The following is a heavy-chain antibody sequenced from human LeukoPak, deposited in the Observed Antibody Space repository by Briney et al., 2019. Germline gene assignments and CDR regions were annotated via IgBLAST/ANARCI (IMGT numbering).Heavy chain of an antibody. Sequence: GGSLRLSCAASGFTFSNYAMSWVRQAPGKGLEWVSAISGSASSTYHADSVKGRFTISRDNSKNTLDLQMNSLRAEDTAVYYCTKGPRALEHATQRFDYWGQGTLVTVSS. CDR1: GFTFSNYA. CDR2: ISGSASST. D-gene: IGHD1/OR15-1a*01. J-gene: IGHJ4*02. V-gene: IGHV3-23*01. CDR3: TKGPRALEHATQRFDY.